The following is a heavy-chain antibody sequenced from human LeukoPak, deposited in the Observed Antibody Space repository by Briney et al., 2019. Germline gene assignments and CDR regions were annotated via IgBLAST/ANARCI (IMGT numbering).Heavy chain of an antibody. D-gene: IGHD1-26*01. V-gene: IGHV1-2*02. Sequence: GASVKVSCKGSRYIFTGYYIHWVRQAPGQGLEWMGWINPNSGGTNYAQKFQGRVTMTRDTSISTVYMEPSRLRSDDTAVYYCASSSVGALGYWGQGTLVTVSS. CDR3: ASSSVGALGY. J-gene: IGHJ4*02. CDR1: RYIFTGYY. CDR2: INPNSGGT.